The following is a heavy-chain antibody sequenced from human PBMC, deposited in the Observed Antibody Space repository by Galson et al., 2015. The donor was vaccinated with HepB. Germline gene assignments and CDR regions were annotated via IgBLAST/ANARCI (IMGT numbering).Heavy chain of an antibody. CDR1: GCIFSEHW. CDR2: IDPADSHT. V-gene: IGHV5-10-1*01. Sequence: QSGAEVKKPGESLKISCTVSGCIFSEHWIAWVRQLPGKGLEWMGRIDPADSHTNYSPSFQGLVTISVDTSISTAYLQWRSLKAPDTATYYCARPNGDGMDVWGQGTTVIVSS. CDR3: ARPNGDGMDV. J-gene: IGHJ6*02. D-gene: IGHD7-27*01.